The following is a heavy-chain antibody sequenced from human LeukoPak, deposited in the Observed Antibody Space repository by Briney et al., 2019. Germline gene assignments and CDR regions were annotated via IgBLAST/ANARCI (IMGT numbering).Heavy chain of an antibody. J-gene: IGHJ4*02. CDR1: GYSFTSYW. CDR2: IYPGDSDT. CDR3: ARMPATIVATPPYFDY. V-gene: IGHV5-51*01. Sequence: GESLKISCKGSGYSFTSYWIGWVRQMPGKGLELMGIIYPGDSDTRYSPSFQGQVTISADKSISTAYLQWSSLKASDTAMYYCARMPATIVATPPYFDYWGQGTLVTVSS. D-gene: IGHD5-12*01.